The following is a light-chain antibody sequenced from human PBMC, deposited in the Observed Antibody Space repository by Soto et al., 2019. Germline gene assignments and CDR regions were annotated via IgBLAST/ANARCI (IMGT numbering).Light chain of an antibody. CDR2: SNS. V-gene: IGLV1-44*01. CDR3: ATWDDSLNGLYV. Sequence: QSVLTQPPSASGTPGQRVTISCSGSNSNVGRNGVNWYQQLPGTSPKLLVYSNSQRPSGVPDRFAGSKSGTSASLAIGGLQSEDEADYYCATWDDSLNGLYVFGTGTKVTVL. J-gene: IGLJ1*01. CDR1: NSNVGRNG.